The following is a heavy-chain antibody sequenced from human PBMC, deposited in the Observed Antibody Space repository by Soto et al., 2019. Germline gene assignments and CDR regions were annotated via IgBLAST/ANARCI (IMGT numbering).Heavy chain of an antibody. D-gene: IGHD3-10*01. CDR1: GYTFLDYG. CDR2: IGAYTGDT. CDR3: ARALLGSTHDF. Sequence: QVQVVQSGAEVKKPGASVKVSCEPSGYTFLDYGVTWVRQAPGQGLEWMGWIGAYTGDTKYAQKFQGRVTMSTDSPASTAYMELRSLRSDDTAVYYCARALLGSTHDFWGQGTLVTVS. J-gene: IGHJ4*02. V-gene: IGHV1-18*01.